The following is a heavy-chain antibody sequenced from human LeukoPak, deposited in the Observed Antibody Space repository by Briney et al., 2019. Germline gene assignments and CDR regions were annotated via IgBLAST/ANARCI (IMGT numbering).Heavy chain of an antibody. Sequence: ASVKVSCKASGYTFTGNYMHWVRQAPGQGLEWRGWINPNSGGTNYAQKFQGRVTMTRDTSISTAYMELSRLRSDDTAGYYCARNYYGSGSYYPLTKYYLDYWGQGTLVTVSS. D-gene: IGHD3-10*01. CDR3: ARNYYGSGSYYPLTKYYLDY. CDR1: GYTFTGNY. J-gene: IGHJ4*02. V-gene: IGHV1-2*02. CDR2: INPNSGGT.